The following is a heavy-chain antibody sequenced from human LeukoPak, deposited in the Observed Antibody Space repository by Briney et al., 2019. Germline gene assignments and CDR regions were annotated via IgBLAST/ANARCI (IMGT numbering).Heavy chain of an antibody. D-gene: IGHD2/OR15-2a*01. CDR2: IYPGDSDT. V-gene: IGHV5-51*01. CDR1: GYSFSKYW. J-gene: IGHJ6*03. Sequence: GESLKISCEASGYSFSKYWITWVRQMPGKGLEWMGIIYPGDSDTRYSPSFQGQVTISADKSISTAYLQWSSLKASDTAMYYCARHGDFDYYMDVWGKGTTVTVSS. CDR3: ARHGDFDYYMDV.